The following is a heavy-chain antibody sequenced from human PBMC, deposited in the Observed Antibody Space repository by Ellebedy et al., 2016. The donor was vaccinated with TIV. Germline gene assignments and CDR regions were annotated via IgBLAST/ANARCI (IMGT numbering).Heavy chain of an antibody. CDR2: ISYDGSDK. D-gene: IGHD2-21*01. Sequence: PGGSLRLSCAASGFNFNNYDMHWVRQAPGKGLEWVAVISYDGSDKKYADSVKGRFTISKDNPKNMVYLQMNSLTAADTAVYYCAKPTGPLHIVILIDGLDVWGQGTTVTVSS. CDR3: AKPTGPLHIVILIDGLDV. J-gene: IGHJ6*02. CDR1: GFNFNNYD. V-gene: IGHV3-30*18.